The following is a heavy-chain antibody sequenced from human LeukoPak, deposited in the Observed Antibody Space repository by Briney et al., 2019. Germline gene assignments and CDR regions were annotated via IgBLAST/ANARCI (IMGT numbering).Heavy chain of an antibody. D-gene: IGHD3-22*01. CDR1: GYTLTELS. CDR3: ATGTDLSTYYYDCSGYYFQH. J-gene: IGHJ1*01. V-gene: IGHV1-24*01. CDR2: FDPEDGET. Sequence: ASVKVSCKVSGYTLTELSMHWVRQAPGKGLEWMGGFDPEDGETIYAQKFQGRVTMTEDTSTDTAYMELSSLRSEDTAVYYCATGTDLSTYYYDCSGYYFQHWGQGTLVTVSS.